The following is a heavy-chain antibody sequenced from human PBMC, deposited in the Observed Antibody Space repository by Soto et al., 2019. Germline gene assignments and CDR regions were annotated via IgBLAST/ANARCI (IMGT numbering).Heavy chain of an antibody. CDR1: GFTFSSYW. CDR2: INGDGSDT. CDR3: ARDDSGPPAFDI. D-gene: IGHD2-15*01. Sequence: EVQLVESGGNLVQPGGSLRLSCGASGFTFSSYWMHWVRQAPGKGLVWVSCINGDGSDTWYADSVKGRFTISRDNAKNTLYLQMSSLRDEDTALYYCARDDSGPPAFDIWVQGTMVTVSS. J-gene: IGHJ3*02. V-gene: IGHV3-74*01.